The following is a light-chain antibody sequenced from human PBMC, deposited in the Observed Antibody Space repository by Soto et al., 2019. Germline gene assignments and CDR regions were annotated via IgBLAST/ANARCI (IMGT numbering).Light chain of an antibody. CDR1: QGISNY. Sequence: DIQMTQSPSSLSASVRDIVTITGRASQGISNYLAWYQQKPGKVPKLLIYAASTLQSGVPSRFSGSGSGTDFTLTISSLQPEDVATYYCQKYNSAPHTFGQGTKLEIK. J-gene: IGKJ2*01. CDR3: QKYNSAPHT. V-gene: IGKV1-27*01. CDR2: AAS.